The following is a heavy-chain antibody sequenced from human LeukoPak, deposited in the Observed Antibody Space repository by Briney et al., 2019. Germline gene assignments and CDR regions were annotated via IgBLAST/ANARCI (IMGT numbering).Heavy chain of an antibody. CDR3: ARHVLSGYLNYWYFDL. CDR1: GGSISSSSYY. V-gene: IGHV4-39*01. D-gene: IGHD3-3*01. J-gene: IGHJ2*01. Sequence: SETLSLTCTVSGGSISSSSYYWGWIRQPPGKGLEWIGSIYYSGSTYYNPSLKSRVTISVDTSKNQFSLKLSSVTAADTAVYYCARHVLSGYLNYWYFDLWGQGTLVTVSS. CDR2: IYYSGST.